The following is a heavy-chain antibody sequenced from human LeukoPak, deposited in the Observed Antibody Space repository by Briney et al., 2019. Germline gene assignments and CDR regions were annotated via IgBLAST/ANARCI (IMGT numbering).Heavy chain of an antibody. Sequence: GASVKVSCKASGGTFSSYAISWVRQAPGQGLEWMGGIIPIFGIANYAQKFQGRVTITADKSTSTAYMELSSLRSEDTAVYYCARAALGYCSGGSCYPDYWGQGTLVTVSS. D-gene: IGHD2-15*01. CDR2: IIPIFGIA. J-gene: IGHJ4*02. CDR3: ARAALGYCSGGSCYPDY. CDR1: GGTFSSYA. V-gene: IGHV1-69*17.